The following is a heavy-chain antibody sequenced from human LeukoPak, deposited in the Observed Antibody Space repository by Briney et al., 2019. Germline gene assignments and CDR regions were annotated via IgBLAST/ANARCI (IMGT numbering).Heavy chain of an antibody. Sequence: GGSLRLSCAASGFTFSSYSMNWVRQAPGKGLEWVSYISSSSSTIYYADPVKGRFTISRDNSKNTLYLQMNSLRAEDTAVYYCAREKDAFDIWGQGTMVTVSS. CDR2: ISSSSSTI. CDR1: GFTFSSYS. J-gene: IGHJ3*02. CDR3: AREKDAFDI. V-gene: IGHV3-48*01.